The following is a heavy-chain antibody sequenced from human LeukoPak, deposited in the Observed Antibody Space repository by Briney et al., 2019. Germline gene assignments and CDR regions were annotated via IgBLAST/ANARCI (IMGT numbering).Heavy chain of an antibody. Sequence: GGSLRLSCAASGFAFSAYHMSWVRQAPGKGLEWVSYISSSGGTIYYADSMKGRFTTSRDDAKNSLYLQMNSLRDDDTAVYYCARYFGDPQGMDVWGQGTTVTVSS. CDR2: ISSSGGTI. V-gene: IGHV3-48*02. CDR1: GFAFSAYH. J-gene: IGHJ6*02. CDR3: ARYFGDPQGMDV. D-gene: IGHD3-16*01.